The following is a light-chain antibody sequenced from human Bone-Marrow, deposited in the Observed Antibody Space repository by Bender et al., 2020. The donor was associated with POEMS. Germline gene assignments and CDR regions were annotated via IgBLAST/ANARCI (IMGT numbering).Light chain of an antibody. J-gene: IGLJ2*01. V-gene: IGLV3-1*01. CDR3: QVWDSSIVV. CDR1: HLEDHF. Sequence: SYDLTQPPSVSVSPGQTASITCSGHHLEDHFTSWFQQKPGQSPVLVIYEDTKRPSGIPGRFSGSNSGNTATLTISGTQPMDEADYYCQVWDSSIVVFGRGTNLTVL. CDR2: EDT.